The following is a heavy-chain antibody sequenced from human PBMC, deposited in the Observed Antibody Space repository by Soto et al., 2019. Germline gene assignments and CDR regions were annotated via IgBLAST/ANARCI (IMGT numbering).Heavy chain of an antibody. CDR1: GYTFTSYG. CDR3: AREEGIAVAPID. Sequence: ASVKVSCKASGYTFTSYGISWVRQAPGQGLEWMGWISAYNGNTNYAQKFQGRVTITADESTSTAYMELRSLRSDDTAVYYCAREEGIAVAPIDWGQGTLVTGSS. D-gene: IGHD6-19*01. V-gene: IGHV1-18*01. J-gene: IGHJ4*02. CDR2: ISAYNGNT.